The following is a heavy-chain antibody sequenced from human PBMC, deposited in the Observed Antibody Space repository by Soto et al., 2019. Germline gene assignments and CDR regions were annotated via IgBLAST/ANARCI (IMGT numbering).Heavy chain of an antibody. CDR1: GYTFTTYA. Sequence: QVQLVQSGAEVKKPGASVKVSCKASGYTFTTYAIHWVRQAPGQRLEWMGWINAGNGNTKFSQKFQGRVTITMDTSGSTAYLELSSLRSEDTAVYYCAREAPYLGSGIYGDGMDVWGQGTTVTVSS. CDR2: INAGNGNT. V-gene: IGHV1-3*01. D-gene: IGHD3-10*01. J-gene: IGHJ6*02. CDR3: AREAPYLGSGIYGDGMDV.